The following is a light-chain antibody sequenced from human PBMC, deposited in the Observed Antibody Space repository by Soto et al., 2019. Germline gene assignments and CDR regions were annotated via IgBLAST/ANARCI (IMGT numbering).Light chain of an antibody. Sequence: QSVLTQPPSASGTPGQGVTISCSGSTSNIGSNYVYWYQQPPGTAPKLLIYRNNQRPSGVPDRFSGSKSGTSASLAISGLRSDDEADYFCATWDDILNCFSVFGNGTKVTVL. CDR2: RNN. V-gene: IGLV1-47*01. J-gene: IGLJ1*01. CDR3: ATWDDILNCFSV. CDR1: TSNIGSNY.